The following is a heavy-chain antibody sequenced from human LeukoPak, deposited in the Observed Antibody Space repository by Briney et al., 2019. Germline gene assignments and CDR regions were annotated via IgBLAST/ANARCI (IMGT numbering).Heavy chain of an antibody. D-gene: IGHD1-20*01. CDR2: ISGSGNTI. CDR3: AKNLWSLITYFDY. V-gene: IGHV3-11*01. CDR1: GFTFSDYY. J-gene: IGHJ4*02. Sequence: GGSLRLSCAASGFTFSDYYMSWIRQAPGKGLEWVSDISGSGNTIYYADSVKGRFTISRDNAKNSLYLQMNSLRAEDTAVYYCAKNLWSLITYFDYWGQGTLVTVSS.